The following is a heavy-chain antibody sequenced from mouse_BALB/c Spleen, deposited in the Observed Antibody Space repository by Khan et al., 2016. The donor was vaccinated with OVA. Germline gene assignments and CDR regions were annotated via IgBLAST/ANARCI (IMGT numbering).Heavy chain of an antibody. J-gene: IGHJ4*01. V-gene: IGHV1S41*01. Sequence: DLVMPGAAVTLSCKASGYTFTSYWINWIKQRPGQGLEWIGRIAPGSGSTSYHDMFKGKATLTVDASSSTAYIQLSSLSSEDSAVYVCARSNYYGSGLYAMDYWGQGTSVTVSS. CDR2: IAPGSGST. CDR3: ARSNYYGSGLYAMDY. D-gene: IGHD1-1*01. CDR1: GYTFTSYW.